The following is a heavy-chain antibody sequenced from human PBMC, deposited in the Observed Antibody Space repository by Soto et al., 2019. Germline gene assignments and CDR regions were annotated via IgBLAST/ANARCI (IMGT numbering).Heavy chain of an antibody. CDR3: AKTTRRGYDQYYFNY. D-gene: IGHD5-12*01. CDR2: ISDDGSKK. V-gene: IGHV3-30*18. CDR1: GFTFIGYA. J-gene: IGHJ4*02. Sequence: QVQLVESGGGVVQPGRSLTLSCAASGFTFIGYAMHWVRQAPGKGLEWVAGISDDGSKKYYADFVKGRCTISRDNSNNPLFLQMHSLRTEDTAVYYCAKTTRRGYDQYYFNYWGQGSLVTVSS.